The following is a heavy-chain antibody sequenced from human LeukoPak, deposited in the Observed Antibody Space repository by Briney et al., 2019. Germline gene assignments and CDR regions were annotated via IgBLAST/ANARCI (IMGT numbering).Heavy chain of an antibody. CDR1: GGSISSYY. J-gene: IGHJ4*02. Sequence: SETLSLTCTVSGGSISSYYWSWIRQPPGKGLEWVGYIYYSGSTNYNPSLKSRVTISVDTSKNQFSLKLCSVTAADTAVYYCARSNDILTGRPGLTNWGQGTLVTVSS. V-gene: IGHV4-59*01. D-gene: IGHD3-9*01. CDR2: IYYSGST. CDR3: ARSNDILTGRPGLTN.